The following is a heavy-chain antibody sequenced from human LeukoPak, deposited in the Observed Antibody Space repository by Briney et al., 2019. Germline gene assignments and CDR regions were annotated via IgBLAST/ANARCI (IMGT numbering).Heavy chain of an antibody. J-gene: IGHJ4*02. CDR2: IYGGGSA. CDR3: ARDGEYSYGYGFDY. CDR1: GFTFSSYA. V-gene: IGHV3-53*01. D-gene: IGHD5-18*01. Sequence: GGSLRLSCAASGFTFSSYAMSWVRQAPGKGLEWVSVIYGGGSAYYADSVKGRFTISRDNSKNTMYLQMNSLRAEDTAVYYCARDGEYSYGYGFDYWGQGTLVTVSS.